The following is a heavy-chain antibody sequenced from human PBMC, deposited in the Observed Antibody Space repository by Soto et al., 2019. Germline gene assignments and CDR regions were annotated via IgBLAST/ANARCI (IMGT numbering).Heavy chain of an antibody. J-gene: IGHJ4*02. CDR3: ARNWNGVDY. Sequence: EVQLVESGGGLVQPGESLRLSCEASGFTFSNHWMHWVRQAPGKGPVWVARIKTDGSTTNYADYVKGRFTVSRDNAKNTLFLQMNSMRVEETAVYYCARNWNGVDYWGQGTRVTVSS. CDR1: GFTFSNHW. V-gene: IGHV3-74*01. D-gene: IGHD1-1*01. CDR2: IKTDGSTT.